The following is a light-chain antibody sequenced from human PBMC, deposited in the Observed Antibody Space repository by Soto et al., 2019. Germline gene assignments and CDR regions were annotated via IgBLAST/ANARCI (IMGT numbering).Light chain of an antibody. CDR2: ANT. CDR1: SSNIRAGYD. J-gene: IGLJ2*01. CDR3: QSYDSSLSASV. V-gene: IGLV1-40*01. Sequence: QSALTQPPSVSGAPGQRITISCTGSSSNIRAGYDVHWYQQVPGTAPKLLIYANTNRPSGVPGRFSGSKSGASASLAITGLQAEDEADYYCQSYDSSLSASVFGGGTKVTVL.